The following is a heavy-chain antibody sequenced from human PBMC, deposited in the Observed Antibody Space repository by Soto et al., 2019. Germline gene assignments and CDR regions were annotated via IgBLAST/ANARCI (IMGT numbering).Heavy chain of an antibody. Sequence: AAVKVSCKASGGTFSSYAISWVRQAPGQGLEWMGGIIPIFGTANYPQKFQGRVTITADQSTSTAYMELSSLSSEDTAVYYCARDRLGYSGYDYMSRRNTYYYYGMDVWGQGTTVTVPS. CDR3: ARDRLGYSGYDYMSRRNTYYYYGMDV. D-gene: IGHD5-12*01. V-gene: IGHV1-69*13. J-gene: IGHJ6*02. CDR1: GGTFSSYA. CDR2: IIPIFGTA.